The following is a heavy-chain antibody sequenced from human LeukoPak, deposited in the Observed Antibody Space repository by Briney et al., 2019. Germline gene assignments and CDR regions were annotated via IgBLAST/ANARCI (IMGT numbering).Heavy chain of an antibody. CDR3: AKDLYDYVWGSYRPDY. V-gene: IGHV3-30*18. J-gene: IGHJ4*02. D-gene: IGHD3-16*02. CDR1: GFTFSSYG. CDR2: ISYDGSNK. Sequence: PGGSLRLSCAASGFTFSSYGMHWVRQAPGKGLEWVAVISYDGSNKYYADSVKGRFTISRDNSKNTLYLQMNSLRAEDTAVYYCAKDLYDYVWGSYRPDYWGQGTLVTVSS.